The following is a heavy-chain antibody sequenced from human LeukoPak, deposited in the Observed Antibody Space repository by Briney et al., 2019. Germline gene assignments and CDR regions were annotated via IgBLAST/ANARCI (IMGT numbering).Heavy chain of an antibody. Sequence: GGSLRLSCAASGFIFGSYGMSWVRQAPGKGLEWVSSISASGVMTYYADSVKGRFTVSRDNSKNSLYLQMSSLTAADTAVYYCAKDRSIGTYYTFDHWGQGTLVTVSS. J-gene: IGHJ4*02. CDR3: AKDRSIGTYYTFDH. D-gene: IGHD1-26*01. CDR1: GFIFGSYG. V-gene: IGHV3-23*01. CDR2: ISASGVMT.